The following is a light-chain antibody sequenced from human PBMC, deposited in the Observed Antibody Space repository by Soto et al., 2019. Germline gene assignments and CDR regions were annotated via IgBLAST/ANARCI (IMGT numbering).Light chain of an antibody. V-gene: IGLV1-51*01. Sequence: QSVLTQPPSVSGAPGQKVTISCSGSSSNIGNNYVSWYQSLPGTAPKLLIYDNNERPSGIPDRFSGSKSATSATLGITGLQTGDEAHYLCGTWDSSLSVGVFGGGTQLTVL. CDR3: GTWDSSLSVGV. CDR1: SSNIGNNY. CDR2: DNN. J-gene: IGLJ2*01.